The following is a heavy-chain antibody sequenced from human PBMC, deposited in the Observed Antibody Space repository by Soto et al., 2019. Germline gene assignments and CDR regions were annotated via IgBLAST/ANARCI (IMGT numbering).Heavy chain of an antibody. CDR3: ASSGWPWNFDY. Sequence: GGSLRLSCAASGFTFSSYGMHWVRQAPGKGLEWVAVISYDGSNKYYADSVKGRFTISRDNSKNTLYLQMNSLRAEDTAVYYCASSGWPWNFDYWGQGTLVTVSS. J-gene: IGHJ4*02. CDR1: GFTFSSYG. V-gene: IGHV3-30*03. CDR2: ISYDGSNK. D-gene: IGHD6-19*01.